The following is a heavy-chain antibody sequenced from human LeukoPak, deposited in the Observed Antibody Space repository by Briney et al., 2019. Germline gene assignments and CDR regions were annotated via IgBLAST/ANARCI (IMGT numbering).Heavy chain of an antibody. J-gene: IGHJ5*02. D-gene: IGHD2-2*01. CDR1: GTSISNYF. Sequence: KPSETLSLTCAVHGTSISNYFWTLIRQPPGKGLEWIGEINHDGITNYNPSLKSRVTISVDSSKNQFSMRLNSVTAADKAVYYCARGGSHCSRTSCFWFDAWGQGTLVTVSS. CDR3: ARGGSHCSRTSCFWFDA. V-gene: IGHV4-34*01. CDR2: INHDGIT.